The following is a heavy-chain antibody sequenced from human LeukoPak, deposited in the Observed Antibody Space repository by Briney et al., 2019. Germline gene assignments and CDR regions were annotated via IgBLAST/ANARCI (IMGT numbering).Heavy chain of an antibody. V-gene: IGHV1-24*01. CDR3: ATGSLRLGEFSLGY. CDR1: VYTLTELS. D-gene: IGHD3-16*02. J-gene: IGHJ4*02. CDR2: FDPEDGET. Sequence: GASVNVSCKVSVYTLTELSMHWVRQAPGKGLEWMGGFDPEDGETVYAQRFQGRVTMTEDTSTDTAYMELSSLRSEDTAVYYCATGSLRLGEFSLGYWGQGTLVTVSS.